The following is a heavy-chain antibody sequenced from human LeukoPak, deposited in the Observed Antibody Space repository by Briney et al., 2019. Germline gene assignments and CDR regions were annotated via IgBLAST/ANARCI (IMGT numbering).Heavy chain of an antibody. D-gene: IGHD2-15*01. Sequence: PGGSLRLSCAASGFTFSSFDMHWVRQAPGKGLEWVAVISYDGSNKYYGDSVKGRFAISRDNSKNTLFLQMKSLRTEDTAVYYCAKASVVVVVARFDYWGQGHLVTVSS. CDR3: AKASVVVVVARFDY. CDR2: ISYDGSNK. J-gene: IGHJ4*02. CDR1: GFTFSSFD. V-gene: IGHV3-30*18.